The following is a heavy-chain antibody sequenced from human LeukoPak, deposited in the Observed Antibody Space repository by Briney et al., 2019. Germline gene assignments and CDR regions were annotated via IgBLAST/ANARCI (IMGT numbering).Heavy chain of an antibody. J-gene: IGHJ4*02. V-gene: IGHV4-39*07. Sequence: PSETLSLTCTVSGGSISSSSYYWGWIRQPPGKGLEWIGSIYYSGSTYYNPSLKSRVTISVDTSKNQFSLKLSSVTAADTAVYYCARFGRGLPPDYWGQGTLVTVSS. CDR1: GGSISSSSYY. D-gene: IGHD3-16*01. CDR3: ARFGRGLPPDY. CDR2: IYYSGST.